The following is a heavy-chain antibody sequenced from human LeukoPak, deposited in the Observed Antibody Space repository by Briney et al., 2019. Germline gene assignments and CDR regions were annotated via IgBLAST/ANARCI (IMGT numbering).Heavy chain of an antibody. CDR1: GGSISSYY. CDR2: IFYSGST. CDR3: ARRITSGGWYRDDY. Sequence: SETLSLTCTVSGGSISSYYWSWIRQPPGKGLEWIGYIFYSGSTSYNPSLKSRATISVDTSKNQFSLKLSSVTAADTAVYYCARRITSGGWYRDDYWGQGTLVTVSS. J-gene: IGHJ4*02. D-gene: IGHD6-19*01. V-gene: IGHV4-59*08.